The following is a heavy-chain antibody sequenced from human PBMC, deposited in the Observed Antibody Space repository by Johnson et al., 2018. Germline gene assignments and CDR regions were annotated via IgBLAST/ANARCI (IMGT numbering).Heavy chain of an antibody. V-gene: IGHV3-30-3*01. CDR3: ARTVAQQYYYYYYSMDV. D-gene: IGHD4-11*01. Sequence: QVQLVQSGGGVVQPGRSLRLSCAASGFTFSSYALHWVRQAPGKGLEWVAFISYDGNNKHYADSVKGRFTISRDHSKNTLYLQMNSRRPEDTAWYYCARTVAQQYYYYYYSMDVWGKGTTVTVSS. J-gene: IGHJ6*03. CDR2: ISYDGNNK. CDR1: GFTFSSYA.